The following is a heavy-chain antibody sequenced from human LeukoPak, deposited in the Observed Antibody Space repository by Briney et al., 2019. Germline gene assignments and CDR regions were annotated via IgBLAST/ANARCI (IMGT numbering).Heavy chain of an antibody. CDR1: GFTFSNAW. J-gene: IGHJ4*02. D-gene: IGHD2-2*01. V-gene: IGHV3-15*01. CDR2: IKSKTDGGTT. Sequence: GGSLRLSCAASGFTFSNAWMSWVRQAPGKGLEWVGLIKSKTDGGTTDYAAPVKGRFTISRDDSKNTLYLQMNSLKTEDTAVYYCTTAIPAAMNKGDYWGQGTLVTVSS. CDR3: TTAIPAAMNKGDY.